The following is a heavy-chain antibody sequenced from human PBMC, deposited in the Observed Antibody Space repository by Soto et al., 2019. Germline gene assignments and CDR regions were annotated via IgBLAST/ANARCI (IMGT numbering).Heavy chain of an antibody. Sequence: QVQLVESGGGVVQPGRSLRLSCAASGFTFSSYGMHWVRQAPGKGLEWVAVISYDGSNKYYADSVKGRFTISRDNSKNTLYLQMNSLRAEDTAVYYCAKGIVGATTPGFGYWGQGTLGTVSS. D-gene: IGHD1-26*01. CDR1: GFTFSSYG. J-gene: IGHJ4*02. V-gene: IGHV3-30*18. CDR2: ISYDGSNK. CDR3: AKGIVGATTPGFGY.